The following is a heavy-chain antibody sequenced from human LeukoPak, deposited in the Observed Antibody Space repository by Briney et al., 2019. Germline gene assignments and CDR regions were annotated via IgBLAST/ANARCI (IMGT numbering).Heavy chain of an antibody. CDR2: ISAYNGNT. D-gene: IGHD5-12*01. V-gene: IGHV1-18*04. J-gene: IGHJ4*02. Sequence: ASVKVSCKASGYTFTSYGISWVRQAPGQGFEWMGWISAYNGNTNYAQKLQGRVTMTTDTSTSTAYMELRSLRSDDTAVYYCARVFGYSGYDDFDYWGQGTLVTVSS. CDR3: ARVFGYSGYDDFDY. CDR1: GYTFTSYG.